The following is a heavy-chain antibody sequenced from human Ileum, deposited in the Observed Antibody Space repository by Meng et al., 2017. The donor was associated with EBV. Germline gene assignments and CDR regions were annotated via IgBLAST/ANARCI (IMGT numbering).Heavy chain of an antibody. CDR3: ARAGNGGSYYFTY. J-gene: IGHJ4*02. D-gene: IGHD1-26*01. CDR2: ISAYNGNT. CDR1: GYTFTNYG. V-gene: IGHV1-18*01. Sequence: QAQLVQSGGEEKQPGASVKVSCNASGYTFTNYGITWVRQAPGQGLEWMGWISAYNGNTNYAQNLQGRVTMTTDTSTGTAYMEVRSLRSDDTAVYYCARAGNGGSYYFTYWGQGTLVTVSS.